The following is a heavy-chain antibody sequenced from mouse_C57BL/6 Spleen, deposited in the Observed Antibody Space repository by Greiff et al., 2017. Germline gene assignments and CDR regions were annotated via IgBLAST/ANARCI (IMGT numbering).Heavy chain of an antibody. J-gene: IGHJ3*01. CDR3: ARALYSNYEAGLAY. V-gene: IGHV1-72*01. CDR1: GYTFTSYW. CDR2: IDPNSGGT. Sequence: QVQLQQPGAELVKPGASVKLSCKASGYTFTSYWMHWVKQRPGRGLEWIGRIDPNSGGTKYNEKFKSKATLHVDKPSSTAYMQLSSLTSEDTAVYYCARALYSNYEAGLAYWGQGTLVTVSA. D-gene: IGHD2-5*01.